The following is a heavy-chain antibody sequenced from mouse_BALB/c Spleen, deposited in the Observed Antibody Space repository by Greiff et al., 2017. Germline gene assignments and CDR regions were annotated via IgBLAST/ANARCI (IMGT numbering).Heavy chain of an antibody. CDR1: GYSITSDYA. CDR3: ARSEYGNYDAMDY. Sequence: EVKLEESGPGLVKPSQSLSLTCTVTGYSITSDYAWNWIRQFPGNKLEWMGYISYSGSTSYNPSLKSRISITRDTSKNQFFLQLNSVTTEDTATYYCARSEYGNYDAMDYWGQGTSVTVSS. CDR2: ISYSGST. J-gene: IGHJ4*01. V-gene: IGHV3-2*02. D-gene: IGHD2-10*02.